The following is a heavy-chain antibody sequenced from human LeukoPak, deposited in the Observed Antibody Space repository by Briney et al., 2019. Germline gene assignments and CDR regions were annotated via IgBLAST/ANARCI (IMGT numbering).Heavy chain of an antibody. CDR2: IYTSGST. D-gene: IGHD2-2*01. CDR1: GGSISSGSYY. CDR3: ARARSTSYRTHYYYGMDV. Sequence: ASETLSLTCTVSGGSISSGSYYWSWIRQPGGKGLEWIGRIYTSGSTNYNPSLKSRVTISVDTSKNQFSLKLSSVTAADTAVYYCARARSTSYRTHYYYGMDVWGQGTTVTVSS. V-gene: IGHV4-61*02. J-gene: IGHJ6*02.